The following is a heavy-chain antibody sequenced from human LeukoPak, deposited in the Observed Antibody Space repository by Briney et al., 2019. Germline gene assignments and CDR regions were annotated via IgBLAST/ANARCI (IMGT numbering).Heavy chain of an antibody. Sequence: SVKVSCKASGGTFSSYAISWVRQAPGQGLEWMGGIIPIFGTANYAQKFQGRVTITADKSTSTAYMELSSLRSEDTAVYYYARMYYDILTGEAYYYYYMDVWGKGTTVTVSS. D-gene: IGHD3-9*01. CDR2: IIPIFGTA. J-gene: IGHJ6*03. V-gene: IGHV1-69*06. CDR3: ARMYYDILTGEAYYYYYMDV. CDR1: GGTFSSYA.